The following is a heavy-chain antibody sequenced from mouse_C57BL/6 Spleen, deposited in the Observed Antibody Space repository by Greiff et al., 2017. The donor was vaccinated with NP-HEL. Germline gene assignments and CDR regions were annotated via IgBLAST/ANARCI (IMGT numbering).Heavy chain of an antibody. CDR1: GYTFTSYW. J-gene: IGHJ2*01. CDR3: ARSGFITTVVAGGYYFDY. D-gene: IGHD1-1*01. Sequence: QVQLQQPGAELVMPGASVKLSCKASGYTFTSYWMHWVKQRPGQGLEWIGEIDPSDSYTNYNQKFKGKSTLTVDKSSSTAYMQLSSLTSEDSAVYYCARSGFITTVVAGGYYFDYWGQGTTLTVSS. V-gene: IGHV1-69*01. CDR2: IDPSDSYT.